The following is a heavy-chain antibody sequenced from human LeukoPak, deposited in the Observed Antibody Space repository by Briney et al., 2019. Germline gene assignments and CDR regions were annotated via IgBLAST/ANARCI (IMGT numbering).Heavy chain of an antibody. Sequence: SETLSLTCAVSGGSISSSNWWSWARQAPGKGLEWIGEIYQSGSTNYNPSLKSRVTISVDRSKNQCSLKLSSVTAADTALYYCTRVSVAGTKYWGQGTLVTVSS. CDR1: GGSISSSNW. CDR3: TRVSVAGTKY. J-gene: IGHJ4*02. V-gene: IGHV4-4*02. CDR2: IYQSGST. D-gene: IGHD6-19*01.